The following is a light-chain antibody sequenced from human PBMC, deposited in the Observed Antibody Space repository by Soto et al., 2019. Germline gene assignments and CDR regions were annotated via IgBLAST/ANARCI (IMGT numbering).Light chain of an antibody. CDR3: QEYFSWLS. CDR2: HAS. CDR1: QSIVSY. Sequence: DIQMTQSPSTLSASVGDTVTITCRASQSIVSYLAWYQRKPGKPPSLLIYHASTLESGVPSRFSGSGSGTEFTLTISSLQPDDFATYYCQEYFSWLSFGGGTKVEV. J-gene: IGKJ4*01. V-gene: IGKV1-5*01.